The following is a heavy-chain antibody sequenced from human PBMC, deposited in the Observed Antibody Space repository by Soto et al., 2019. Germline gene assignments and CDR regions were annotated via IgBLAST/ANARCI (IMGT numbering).Heavy chain of an antibody. Sequence: GGSLRLSCAASGFTVSSNYMSWVRQAPGKGLEWVSVIYSGGSTYYADSVKGRFTISRHNSKNTLYLQMNSLRAEDTAVYYCTISAAGLRNDAFDIWGQGTMVTVSS. CDR3: TISAAGLRNDAFDI. CDR2: IYSGGST. J-gene: IGHJ3*02. D-gene: IGHD4-17*01. CDR1: GFTVSSNY. V-gene: IGHV3-53*04.